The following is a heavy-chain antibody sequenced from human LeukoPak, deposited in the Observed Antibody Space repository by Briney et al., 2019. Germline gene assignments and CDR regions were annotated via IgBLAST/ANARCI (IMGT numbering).Heavy chain of an antibody. CDR2: IYYSGST. CDR1: GGSISSYY. V-gene: IGHV4-59*08. Sequence: SETLSLTCTVSGGSISSYYWSWIRQPRGEGVEWFVYIYYSGSTNYNPSLKSRVTISVDTSKNQFSLKLSSVTAADTAVYYCARHRGGAAGPYDYYMDVWGKGTTVTVSS. D-gene: IGHD6-13*01. J-gene: IGHJ6*03. CDR3: ARHRGGAAGPYDYYMDV.